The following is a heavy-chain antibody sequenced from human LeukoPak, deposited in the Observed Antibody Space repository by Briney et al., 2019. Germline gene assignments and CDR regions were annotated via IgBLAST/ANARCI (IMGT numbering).Heavy chain of an antibody. V-gene: IGHV1-18*01. Sequence: ASVKVSCKASGYTFTSYGISWVRQVPGQGLGWMGWISAYNGNTNYAQKLQGRVTMTTDTSTSTAYMELRSLRSDDTAVYYCARDGNFRGYSYGPRPYYYYGMDVWGQGTTVTVSS. CDR1: GYTFTSYG. CDR2: ISAYNGNT. CDR3: ARDGNFRGYSYGPRPYYYYGMDV. D-gene: IGHD5-18*01. J-gene: IGHJ6*02.